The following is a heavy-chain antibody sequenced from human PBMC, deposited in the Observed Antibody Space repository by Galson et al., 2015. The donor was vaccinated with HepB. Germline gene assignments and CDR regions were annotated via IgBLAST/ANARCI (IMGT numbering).Heavy chain of an antibody. Sequence: QSGAEVKKPGESLKISCKGSGYSFTSYWIGWVRQMPGKGLEWMGIIYPGDSDTRYSPSFQGQVTISADKSISTAYLQWTSLKASDTAMYYCARATLTTVTTGSGFRLNWFDPWGQGTLVTVSS. V-gene: IGHV5-51*03. D-gene: IGHD4-11*01. CDR3: ARATLTTVTTGSGFRLNWFDP. CDR2: IYPGDSDT. CDR1: GYSFTSYW. J-gene: IGHJ5*02.